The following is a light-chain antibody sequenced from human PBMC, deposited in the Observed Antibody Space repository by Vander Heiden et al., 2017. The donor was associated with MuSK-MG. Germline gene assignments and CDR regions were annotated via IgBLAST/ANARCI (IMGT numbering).Light chain of an antibody. V-gene: IGKV3-20*01. CDR2: DAS. CDR3: QQYGTSPFT. J-gene: IGKJ2*01. Sequence: EIVLTQSPGTLSLSPGERATLSCRASQSVIINYLAWCQQRPGQAPRLLIYDASSRATGIADRFRGSGSGTDFTLTINGLEPEDSAVYYCQQYGTSPFTFGQGTKLEIK. CDR1: QSVIINY.